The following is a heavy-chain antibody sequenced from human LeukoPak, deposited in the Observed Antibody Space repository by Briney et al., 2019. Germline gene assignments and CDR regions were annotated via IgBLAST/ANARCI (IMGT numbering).Heavy chain of an antibody. Sequence: GGSLRLSCAASGFTFSSYSMNWVRQAPGKGLEWVSYISSSSSTIYYADSVKGRFTISRDNAKNSLYLQMNSLRAEDTAVYYCARAARVRGATPMRYYFDYWGQGTLVTVSS. CDR2: ISSSSSTI. D-gene: IGHD3-10*01. J-gene: IGHJ4*02. CDR3: ARAARVRGATPMRYYFDY. V-gene: IGHV3-48*01. CDR1: GFTFSSYS.